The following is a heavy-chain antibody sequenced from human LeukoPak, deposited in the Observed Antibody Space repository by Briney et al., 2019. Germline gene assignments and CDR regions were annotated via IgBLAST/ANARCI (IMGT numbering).Heavy chain of an antibody. CDR3: ARDLGYCSGGSCYSAY. Sequence: SETLSLTCAVSGGSISSSNWWGWVRQPPGKGREWLGENYHSGSTNYNPSLKSRVTISVDKSKNQFSLKLSSVTAADTAVYYCARDLGYCSGGSCYSAYWGQGTLVTVSS. J-gene: IGHJ4*02. CDR2: NYHSGST. CDR1: GGSISSSNW. D-gene: IGHD2-15*01. V-gene: IGHV4-4*02.